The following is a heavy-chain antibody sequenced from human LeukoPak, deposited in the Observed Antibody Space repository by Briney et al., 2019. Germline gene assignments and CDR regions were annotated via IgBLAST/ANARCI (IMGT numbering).Heavy chain of an antibody. CDR3: ARDRIQVEVDKYYYDSSGYPDY. Sequence: ASVKVSCKASGYTFTGYYMHWVRQAPGQGLEWMGWISAYNGNTNYAQKLQGRVTMTTDTSTSTAYMELRSLRSDDTAVYYCARDRIQVEVDKYYYDSSGYPDYWGQGTLVTVSS. CDR1: GYTFTGYY. D-gene: IGHD3-22*01. J-gene: IGHJ4*02. CDR2: ISAYNGNT. V-gene: IGHV1-18*04.